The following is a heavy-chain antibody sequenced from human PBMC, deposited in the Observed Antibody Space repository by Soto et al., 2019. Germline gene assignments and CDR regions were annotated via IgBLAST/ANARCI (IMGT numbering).Heavy chain of an antibody. CDR2: IYYSGST. Sequence: SETLSLTCTVSGGSISSYYWSWIRQPPGKGLEWIGYIYYSGSTNYNPSLKSRVTISVDTSKNQFSLKLSSVTAADTAVYYCARGVRYCSSTSCRIDAFDIWGQGTMVTVSS. D-gene: IGHD2-2*01. CDR3: ARGVRYCSSTSCRIDAFDI. CDR1: GGSISSYY. J-gene: IGHJ3*02. V-gene: IGHV4-59*08.